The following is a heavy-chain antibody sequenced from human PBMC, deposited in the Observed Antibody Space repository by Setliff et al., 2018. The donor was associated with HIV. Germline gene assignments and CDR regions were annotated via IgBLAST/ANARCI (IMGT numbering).Heavy chain of an antibody. Sequence: SETLSLTCTVSGGSISTYFWTWIRQPPGKGLEWIGYIYTSGSTNYNPSLKSRVTISVDTSKNQFSLKLSSVTAADTAVYYCARGSFIGDYYYCDYWGQGTLVTVSS. CDR1: GGSISTYF. V-gene: IGHV4-4*08. D-gene: IGHD3-10*01. CDR3: ARGSFIGDYYYCDY. CDR2: IYTSGST. J-gene: IGHJ4*02.